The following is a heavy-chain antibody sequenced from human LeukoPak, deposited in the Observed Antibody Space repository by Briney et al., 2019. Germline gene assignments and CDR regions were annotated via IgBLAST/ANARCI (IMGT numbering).Heavy chain of an antibody. Sequence: PGRSLRLSCRGYGFTFGDHAMSWVRQAPGKGLEWVGFIRSKAYRGTTEYAASVKGRFTISRDDSTSIAYLQMNGLRIEDTAVYYCARGPIQLWIHNAMDVWGQGTTVTVSS. V-gene: IGHV3-49*04. CDR3: ARGPIQLWIHNAMDV. CDR2: IRSKAYRGTT. D-gene: IGHD5-18*01. CDR1: GFTFGDHA. J-gene: IGHJ6*02.